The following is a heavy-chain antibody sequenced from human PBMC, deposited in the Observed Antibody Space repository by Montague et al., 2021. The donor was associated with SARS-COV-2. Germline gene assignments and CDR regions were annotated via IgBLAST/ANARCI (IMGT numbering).Heavy chain of an antibody. V-gene: IGHV4-59*01. Sequence: SETLSLTCTVYGGSISSYYWSWIRQPPGKGLEWIGFIYYSGSTNYNPSLKSRVTISVDTSKKQLSLKLNSVTAADTAVYYCARAPIHPVPTSIGMDVWGQGTTVTVSS. CDR2: IYYSGST. D-gene: IGHD2/OR15-2a*01. J-gene: IGHJ6*02. CDR3: ARAPIHPVPTSIGMDV. CDR1: GGSISSYY.